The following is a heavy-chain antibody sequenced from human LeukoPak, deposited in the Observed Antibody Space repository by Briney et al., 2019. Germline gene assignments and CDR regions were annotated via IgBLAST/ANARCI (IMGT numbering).Heavy chain of an antibody. D-gene: IGHD2-21*02. Sequence: SETLSLTCTVSGGSVSGGSYYWSWIRQPPGKGLEWIGYIYSSGSTNYNPSLKSRITISVDTSKDQFSLKLSSVTAADTAVYYCARFAYCGGHCWYYFDYWGQGSLVTVSS. CDR2: IYSSGST. CDR1: GGSVSGGSYY. V-gene: IGHV4-61*01. CDR3: ARFAYCGGHCWYYFDY. J-gene: IGHJ4*02.